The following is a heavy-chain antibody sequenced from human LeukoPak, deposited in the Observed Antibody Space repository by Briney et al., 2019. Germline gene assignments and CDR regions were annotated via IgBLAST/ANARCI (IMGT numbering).Heavy chain of an antibody. V-gene: IGHV4-34*01. CDR2: INHSGST. J-gene: IGHJ5*02. CDR1: GGSFSGYY. Sequence: PSETLSLTCAVYGGSFSGYYWSWIRQPPGKGLEWIGEINHSGSTNYNPSLKSRVTISVDTSKNQFSLKLSSVTAADTAVYYCARGILSLNWFDPWGQGTLVTVSS. CDR3: ARGILSLNWFDP. D-gene: IGHD2/OR15-2a*01.